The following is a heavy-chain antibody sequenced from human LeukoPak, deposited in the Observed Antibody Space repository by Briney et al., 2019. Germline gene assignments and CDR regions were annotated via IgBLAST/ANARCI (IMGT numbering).Heavy chain of an antibody. V-gene: IGHV3-23*01. CDR2: ISGGGDIT. D-gene: IGHD2-21*02. CDR1: GFNFADHA. Sequence: GGSLRLSCAASGFNFADHAMSWVRQTPGKGLEWVSAISGGGDITYYADSVRGRFTISRDNSKDTLFLQMHSLRPGDTAVYYCVREDTPATANYWGQGTLVTISS. J-gene: IGHJ4*02. CDR3: VREDTPATANY.